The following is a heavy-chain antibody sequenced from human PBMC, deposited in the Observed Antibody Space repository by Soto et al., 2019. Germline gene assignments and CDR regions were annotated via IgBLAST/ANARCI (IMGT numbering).Heavy chain of an antibody. D-gene: IGHD3-22*01. CDR1: GFTFSSYG. J-gene: IGHJ4*02. CDR2: ISYDGSNK. Sequence: PGGSLRLSCAASGFTFSSYGMHWVRQAPGKGLEWVAVISYDGSNKYYADSVKGRFTISRDNSKNTLYLQMNSLRAEDTAVYYCAKDYYDSSGYYYEDFLPDYWGQGTLVTVSS. V-gene: IGHV3-30*18. CDR3: AKDYYDSSGYYYEDFLPDY.